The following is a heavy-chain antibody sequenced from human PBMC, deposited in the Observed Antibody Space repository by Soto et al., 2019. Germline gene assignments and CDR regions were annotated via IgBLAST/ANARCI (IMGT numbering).Heavy chain of an antibody. CDR3: ARGRYGMDV. V-gene: IGHV3-33*01. J-gene: IGHJ6*02. CDR2: IWSDGSNK. Sequence: QVQLVESGGGVVQPGRSLRLSCAASGFTFSSYGMHWVRQAPGKGLEWVAVIWSDGSNKYYADSVKDRFTISRDNSKNRLYLQMNSLRIEDTAVYNCARGRYGMDVWGRGTTVTVSS. CDR1: GFTFSSYG.